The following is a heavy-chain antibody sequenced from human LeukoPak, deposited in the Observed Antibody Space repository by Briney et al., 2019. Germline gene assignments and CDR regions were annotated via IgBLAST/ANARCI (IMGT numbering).Heavy chain of an antibody. V-gene: IGHV1-2*02. J-gene: IGHJ4*02. CDR3: ARSPRGLGKKLRYDY. D-gene: IGHD3-16*01. CDR1: GYTFTGYY. CDR2: INPNSGGT. Sequence: ASVKVSCKASGYTFTGYYMHWVRQAPGQGLEWMGWINPNSGGTNYAQKFQGRVTMTRDTSISTAYMELSRLRSDDTAVYYCARSPRGLGKKLRYDYWGQGTLVTVSS.